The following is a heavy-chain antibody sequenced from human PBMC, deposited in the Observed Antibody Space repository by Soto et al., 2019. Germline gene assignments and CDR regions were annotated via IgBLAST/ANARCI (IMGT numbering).Heavy chain of an antibody. CDR2: ISAYNGNT. J-gene: IGHJ6*02. CDR1: GYTFTSYG. D-gene: IGHD3-22*01. CDR3: ARESQLTPYYYDSSDLSDYYYYYGMDV. V-gene: IGHV1-18*01. Sequence: ASVKVSCKASGYTFTSYGISWVRQAPGQGLEWMGWISAYNGNTNYAQKLQGRVTMTTDTSTSTAYMELRSLRSDDTAVYYCARESQLTPYYYDSSDLSDYYYYYGMDVWGQGTTVTVSS.